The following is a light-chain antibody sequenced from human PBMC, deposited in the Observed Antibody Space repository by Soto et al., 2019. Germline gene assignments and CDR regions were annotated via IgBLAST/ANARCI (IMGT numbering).Light chain of an antibody. V-gene: IGLV2-23*02. Sequence: SVLTQPASVSGSPGQSITISCTGTVGLVSWYQQHPGKAPKLMIYEVSSRPSGVSNRFSGSKSGNTASLTISGLQAEDEADYYCSSFAATHTYIFGTGTKVTVL. CDR2: EVS. CDR1: VGL. CDR3: SSFAATHTYI. J-gene: IGLJ1*01.